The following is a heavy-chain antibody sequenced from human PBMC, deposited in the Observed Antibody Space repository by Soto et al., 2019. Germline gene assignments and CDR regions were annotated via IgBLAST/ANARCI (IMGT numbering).Heavy chain of an antibody. Sequence: QVQLQESGPGLVKPSETLSLTCTVSGGSISSYYWSWIRQPPGKGLEWIGYIYYSGSTNYNPSLTSRVTISVDTSKNQFSLKLSSVTAADTAVYYCARHRLQPRRYSSSWYWFDPWGQGTLVTVSS. D-gene: IGHD6-13*01. CDR3: ARHRLQPRRYSSSWYWFDP. CDR1: GGSISSYY. J-gene: IGHJ5*02. CDR2: IYYSGST. V-gene: IGHV4-59*08.